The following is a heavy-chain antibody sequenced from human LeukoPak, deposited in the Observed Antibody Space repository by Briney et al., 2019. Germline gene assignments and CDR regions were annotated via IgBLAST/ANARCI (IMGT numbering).Heavy chain of an antibody. CDR2: ISYDGSNK. J-gene: IGHJ6*02. V-gene: IGHV3-30-3*01. D-gene: IGHD3-10*01. CDR1: GFTFSNYA. CDR3: ARDLVVVRGVIVGNGMDV. Sequence: GGSLRLSCAASGFTFSNYAMHWVRQAPGKGLEWVAVISYDGSNKYYADSVKGRFTISRDNSKNTLYLQMNSLRAEDTAVYYCARDLVVVRGVIVGNGMDVWGQGTTVTVSS.